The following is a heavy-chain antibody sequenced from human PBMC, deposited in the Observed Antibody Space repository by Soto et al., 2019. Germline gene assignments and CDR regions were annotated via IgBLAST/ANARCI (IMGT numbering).Heavy chain of an antibody. CDR3: AKEGRGSIAARRGGY. V-gene: IGHV3-23*01. CDR1: GFTFSSYA. Sequence: EVQLLESGGGLVQPGGSLRLSCAASGFTFSSYAMSWVRQAPGKGLEWVSAISGSGGSTYYADSVKGRFTISRDNSKNTLYLQMNRLRAEDTAVYYGAKEGRGSIAARRGGYWGQGTLVTVSS. CDR2: ISGSGGST. D-gene: IGHD6-6*01. J-gene: IGHJ4*02.